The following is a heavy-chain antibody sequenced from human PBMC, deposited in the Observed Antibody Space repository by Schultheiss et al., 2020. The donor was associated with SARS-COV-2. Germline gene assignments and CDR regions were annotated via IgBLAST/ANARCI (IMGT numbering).Heavy chain of an antibody. CDR2: IKQDGSEK. J-gene: IGHJ6*03. D-gene: IGHD3-3*01. Sequence: GESLKISCAASGFTFSSYWMSWVRQAPGKGLEWVANIKQDGSEKYYVDSVKGRFTISRDNAKNSLYLQMNSLRAEDTAVYYCATAPLTRDYDFWSGYYISSYYYYMDVWGKGTTVTVSS. CDR1: GFTFSSYW. V-gene: IGHV3-7*01. CDR3: ATAPLTRDYDFWSGYYISSYYYYMDV.